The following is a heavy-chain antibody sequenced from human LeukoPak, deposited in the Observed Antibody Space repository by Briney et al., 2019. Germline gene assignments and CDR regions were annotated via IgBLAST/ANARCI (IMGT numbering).Heavy chain of an antibody. Sequence: ASVKVSCKVSGYTLTELSMHWVRQAPGKGLEWMGGFDPEDGETIYAQEFQGRVTMTEDTSTDTAYMELSSLRAEDTAVYYCARTYCAEDCSIRYFDYWGQGTLVTVSS. CDR2: FDPEDGET. D-gene: IGHD2-21*02. V-gene: IGHV1-24*01. CDR1: GYTLTELS. CDR3: ARTYCAEDCSIRYFDY. J-gene: IGHJ4*02.